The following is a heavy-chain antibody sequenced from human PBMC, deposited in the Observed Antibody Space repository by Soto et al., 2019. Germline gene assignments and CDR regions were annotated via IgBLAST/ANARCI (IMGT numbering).Heavy chain of an antibody. Sequence: GGSLRLSCAASGFTFSSYAMSWVRQAPGKGLEWVPAISGSGGSTYYADSVKGRFTISRDNSKNTLYLQMNSLRAEDTAVYYCAKAEFMAKGALFDYWDQGTLVTVSS. J-gene: IGHJ4*02. D-gene: IGHD5-12*01. CDR1: GFTFSSYA. CDR3: AKAEFMAKGALFDY. CDR2: ISGSGGST. V-gene: IGHV3-23*01.